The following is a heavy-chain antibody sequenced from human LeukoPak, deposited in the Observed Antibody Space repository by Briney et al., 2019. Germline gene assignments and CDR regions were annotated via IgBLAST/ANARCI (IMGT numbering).Heavy chain of an antibody. Sequence: PGGSLRLSCTASGFTFSSYSMSWVRQGPGTGLEWVSAISGSGDTTFYADSVKGRFTISRDNSKKTLYLQENSLRAEDTAVYFCAKELTTERTPGVDSWGQGTLVTVSS. CDR1: GFTFSSYS. CDR2: ISGSGDTT. CDR3: AKELTTERTPGVDS. D-gene: IGHD4-17*01. V-gene: IGHV3-23*01. J-gene: IGHJ4*02.